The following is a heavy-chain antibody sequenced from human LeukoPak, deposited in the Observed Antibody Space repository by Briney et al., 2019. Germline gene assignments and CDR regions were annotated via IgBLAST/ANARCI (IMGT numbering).Heavy chain of an antibody. CDR2: ISSSSSYI. V-gene: IGHV3-21*01. Sequence: PGGSLRLSCAASGFTFSSYSMNWVRQAPGKGLEWVSSISSSSSYIYYADSVKGRFTIPRDNAKNSLYLQMNSLRAEDTAVYYCARELDGTSGWSVYFDYWGQGTLVTVSS. CDR3: ARELDGTSGWSVYFDY. D-gene: IGHD6-19*01. J-gene: IGHJ4*02. CDR1: GFTFSSYS.